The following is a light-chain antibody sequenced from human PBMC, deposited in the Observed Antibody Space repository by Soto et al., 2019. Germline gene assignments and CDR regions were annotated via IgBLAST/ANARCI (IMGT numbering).Light chain of an antibody. CDR1: QNINSR. Sequence: AIQNINSRQAWYQQKPGKVPKHLIYRASTSDSGVPSRFSGRGSGTEIPLTIAVSAVDLIASSYRQGYMSYSWAFGKGTKVEIK. CDR2: RAS. V-gene: IGKV1-5*03. CDR3: QGYMSYSWA. J-gene: IGKJ1*01.